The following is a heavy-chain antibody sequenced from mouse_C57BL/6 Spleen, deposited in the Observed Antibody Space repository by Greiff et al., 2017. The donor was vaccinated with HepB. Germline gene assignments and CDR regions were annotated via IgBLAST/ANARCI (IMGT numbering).Heavy chain of an antibody. V-gene: IGHV1-52*01. CDR2: IDPSDSET. D-gene: IGHD1-1*01. CDR3: ARSDYYGSSGDY. J-gene: IGHJ2*01. CDR1: GYTFTSYW. Sequence: QVQLQQPGAELVRPGSSVKLSCKASGYTFTSYWMHWVKQRPIQGLEWIGSIDPSDSETHYNQKFKDKATLTVDKSSSTAYMQLSSLTSEDSAVYYCARSDYYGSSGDYWGQGTTLTVSS.